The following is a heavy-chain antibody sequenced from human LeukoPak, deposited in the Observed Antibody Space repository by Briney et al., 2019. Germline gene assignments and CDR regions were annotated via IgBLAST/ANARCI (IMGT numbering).Heavy chain of an antibody. CDR2: IYYSGST. J-gene: IGHJ4*02. V-gene: IGHV4-59*01. D-gene: IGHD2-8*01. CDR3: AIGWYYFDY. CDR1: GGSLSSYY. Sequence: SETLSLTCTLSGGSLSSYYGSWIRQPPGKGREWIGYIYYSGSTNYNPSLKSRVTISVDTSKNQFSLKLSSVTAADTAVYYCAIGWYYFDYWGQGTLVTVSS.